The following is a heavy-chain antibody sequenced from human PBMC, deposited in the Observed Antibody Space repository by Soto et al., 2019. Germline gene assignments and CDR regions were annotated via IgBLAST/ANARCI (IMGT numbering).Heavy chain of an antibody. CDR3: AHIKQPRLNWFDY. CDR2: IYWDDDK. V-gene: IGHV2-5*02. CDR1: GISLSTSGVG. Sequence: QITLKESGPTLVKPTQALTLTCTFSGISLSTSGVGVGWNRQPPGHAVEWLALIYWDDDKPSSPSLKSRPAVTKDTSANKVVLTITNMDPVDTAKYCCAHIKQPRLNWFDYWGQGTLFTVAS. J-gene: IGHJ4*02. D-gene: IGHD6-25*01.